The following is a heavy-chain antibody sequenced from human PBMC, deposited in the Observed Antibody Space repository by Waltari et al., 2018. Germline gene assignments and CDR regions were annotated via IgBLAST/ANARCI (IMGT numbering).Heavy chain of an antibody. CDR2: VDPEDGET. V-gene: IGHV1-69-2*01. Sequence: EVQLVQSGAAVKKPGATVTISCTASGYTFTDYYMHWGQQAPGKGLEWMGRVDPEDGETIYAEKFQGRVTITADTSTDTAYMELSSLRSEDTAVYYCATVRIAAAVDPWGQGTLVTVSS. CDR3: ATVRIAAAVDP. J-gene: IGHJ5*02. CDR1: GYTFTDYY. D-gene: IGHD6-13*01.